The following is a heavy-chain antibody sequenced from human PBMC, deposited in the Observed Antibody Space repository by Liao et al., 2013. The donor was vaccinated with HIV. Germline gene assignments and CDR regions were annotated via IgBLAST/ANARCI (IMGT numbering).Heavy chain of an antibody. CDR3: ARSSTSRSDWFDP. CDR1: GGSISSGSYY. D-gene: IGHD2-2*01. CDR2: IYTSGST. Sequence: QVQLQESGPGLVKPSQTLSLTCTVSGGSISSGSYYWSWIRQPAGKGLEWIGRIYTSGSTNYNPSLKSRVTISVDTSKNQFSLKLSSVTAADTAVYYCARSSTSRSDWFDPWGQGTLVTVSS. V-gene: IGHV4-61*02. J-gene: IGHJ5*02.